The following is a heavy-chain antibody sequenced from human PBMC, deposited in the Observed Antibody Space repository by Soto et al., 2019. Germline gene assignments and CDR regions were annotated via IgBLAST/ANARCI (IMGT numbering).Heavy chain of an antibody. D-gene: IGHD6-13*01. CDR3: ARVTNDAAAGTGDYYYYYGMDV. CDR2: INHSGST. V-gene: IGHV4-34*01. J-gene: IGHJ6*02. CDR1: GGSFSGYY. Sequence: SETLSLTCAVYGGSFSGYYWSWILQPPGKGLEWIGEINHSGSTNYNPSLKSRVTISVDTSKNQFSLKLSSVTAADTAVYYCARVTNDAAAGTGDYYYYYGMDVWGHGTTVTVS.